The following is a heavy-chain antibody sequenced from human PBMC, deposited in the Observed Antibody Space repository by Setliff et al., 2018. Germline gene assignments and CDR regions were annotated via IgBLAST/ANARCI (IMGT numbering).Heavy chain of an antibody. CDR3: AKGLKSSGPDWYFDY. D-gene: IGHD3-22*01. CDR1: GFMFGSYA. CDR2: ISYDGSHD. Sequence: GGSLRLSCAASGFMFGSYAMHWVRQAPGRGPEWLAVISYDGSHDYYADSVRGRFTISRDNSNNTLYMQMSSLRAEDTAVYYCAKGLKSSGPDWYFDYWGPGTLVTVSS. J-gene: IGHJ4*02. V-gene: IGHV3-30-3*01.